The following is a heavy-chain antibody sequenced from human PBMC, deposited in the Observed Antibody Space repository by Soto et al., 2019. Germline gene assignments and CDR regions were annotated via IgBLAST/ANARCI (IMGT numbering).Heavy chain of an antibody. CDR1: GYTFTSFA. V-gene: IGHV1-3*01. Sequence: QVPLVQSGAEVKGPGASVKVSCQSSGYTFTSFALHWVRQAPGQRLEWMGWINGGSGETRYSQTLHGRLTINRDTSASTAYMELSSLTSEDTAVYYCASHSWGGYHLEYWGQGTQVTVSS. D-gene: IGHD3-16*02. CDR3: ASHSWGGYHLEY. CDR2: INGGSGET. J-gene: IGHJ4*02.